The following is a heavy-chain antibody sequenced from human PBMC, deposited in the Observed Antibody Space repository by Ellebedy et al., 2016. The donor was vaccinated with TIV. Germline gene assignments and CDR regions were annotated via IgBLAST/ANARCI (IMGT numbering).Heavy chain of an antibody. CDR3: AKDHGSTVVSKGRDY. J-gene: IGHJ4*02. Sequence: GESLKISXAASGFTFGDYAMSWVRQAPGRGLEWVSSISDSGYSIYYRDSVKGRFTISRDNSKNTLYLQMNSRRVEDTAIYYCAKDHGSTVVSKGRDYWGQGSQVTVAS. V-gene: IGHV3-23*01. CDR1: GFTFGDYA. D-gene: IGHD4-23*01. CDR2: ISDSGYSI.